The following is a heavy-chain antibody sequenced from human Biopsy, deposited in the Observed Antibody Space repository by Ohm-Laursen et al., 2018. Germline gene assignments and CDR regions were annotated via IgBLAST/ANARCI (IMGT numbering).Heavy chain of an antibody. J-gene: IGHJ4*02. V-gene: IGHV4-61*01. CDR1: GVSVSSGSFY. D-gene: IGHD6-19*01. CDR2: IYDRGSTA. CDR3: ARGMRSSGWPYFDS. Sequence: SETLSLTCTVSGVSVSSGSFYWTWIRQPPGQGLEYIGYIYDRGSTANYNPSLESRVTMSVDMPKNQFSLKLRSVTAADTAIYYCARGMRSSGWPYFDSRGQGTLVTVSS.